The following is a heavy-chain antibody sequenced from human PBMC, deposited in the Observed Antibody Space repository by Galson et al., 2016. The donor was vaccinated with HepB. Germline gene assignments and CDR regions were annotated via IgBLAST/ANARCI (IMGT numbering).Heavy chain of an antibody. D-gene: IGHD3-16*02. CDR3: AKAARLIKFGGVIVIN. CDR1: GFTFSNSA. V-gene: IGHV3-23*01. J-gene: IGHJ4*02. Sequence: SLRLSCAASGFTFSNSAMSWVRQAPGKGLEWVSAITISVGNTYYADSVKGRFTISRDNSKNTLDLQMNSLRAEDTAVYYCAKAARLIKFGGVIVINWGQGTLGTVSS. CDR2: ITISVGNT.